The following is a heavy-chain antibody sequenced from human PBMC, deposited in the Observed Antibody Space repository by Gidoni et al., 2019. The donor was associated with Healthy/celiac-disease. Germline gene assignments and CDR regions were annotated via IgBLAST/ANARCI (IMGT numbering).Heavy chain of an antibody. J-gene: IGHJ4*02. CDR1: GGSFSGYY. CDR3: ARGRIAARPSDY. CDR2: INHSGST. Sequence: QVQLQQWGAGLLKPSETLSLTCAVYGGSFSGYYWSWIRQPPGKGLGWIGEINHSGSTNYNPSLKSRVTISVDTSKKQFSLKLSSVPAADTAVYYCARGRIAARPSDYWGQGTLVTVSS. D-gene: IGHD6-6*01. V-gene: IGHV4-34*01.